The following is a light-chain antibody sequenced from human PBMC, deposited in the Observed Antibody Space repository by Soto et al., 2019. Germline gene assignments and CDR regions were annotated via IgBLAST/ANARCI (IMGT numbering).Light chain of an antibody. CDR2: DSS. J-gene: IGKJ4*01. CDR1: QSVGTY. CDR3: QQRSIWPPV. V-gene: IGKV3-11*01. Sequence: EIVMTQSPATLSLSPGEGATLSCRASQSVGTYLAWYQQKPGQAPRLLIYDSSKRATDIPARFSGSGSGTDLTLTISSLEPEDFAVYYCQQRSIWPPVFGGGTKVEI.